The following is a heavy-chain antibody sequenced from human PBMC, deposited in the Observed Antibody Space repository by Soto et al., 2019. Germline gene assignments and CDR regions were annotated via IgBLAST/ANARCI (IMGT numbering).Heavy chain of an antibody. D-gene: IGHD3-22*01. Sequence: PGGSLRLSCAASGFTFSSYAMSWVRQAPGKGLEWVSAISGSGGSTYYADSVKGRFTISRDNSKNTLYLQMNSLRAEDTAVYYCAKDMYYYDELPQGWFDPWGQGTLVTVSS. CDR2: ISGSGGST. CDR1: GFTFSSYA. J-gene: IGHJ5*02. CDR3: AKDMYYYDELPQGWFDP. V-gene: IGHV3-23*01.